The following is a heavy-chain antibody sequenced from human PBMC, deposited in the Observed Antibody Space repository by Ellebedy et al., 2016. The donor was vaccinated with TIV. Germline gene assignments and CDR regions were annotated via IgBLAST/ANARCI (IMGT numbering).Heavy chain of an antibody. Sequence: GESLKISCAASGFTFSNYVMSWVRQAPGKGLEWFSSISGGVGNIYYADSVKGRFTISRDNSKNTLYLQMNSLRAEDTAVYYCAKGCGGSCYWEAYWGQGTLVTVSS. D-gene: IGHD2-15*01. CDR2: ISGGVGNI. CDR1: GFTFSNYV. V-gene: IGHV3-23*01. CDR3: AKGCGGSCYWEAY. J-gene: IGHJ4*02.